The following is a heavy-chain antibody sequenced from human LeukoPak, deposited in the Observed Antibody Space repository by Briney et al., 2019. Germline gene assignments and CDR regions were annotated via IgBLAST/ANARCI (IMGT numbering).Heavy chain of an antibody. CDR3: ARVVMANGDQRGPFDY. CDR1: GGSISSSSYY. D-gene: IGHD4-17*01. CDR2: FYYTGST. J-gene: IGHJ4*02. V-gene: IGHV4-39*07. Sequence: PSETLSLTCTVSGGSISSSSYYWSWIRQPPGKGLEWVGSFYYTGSTYYNPSLKSRVTISLDTSKSQFSLRLSSVAAADTAVYYCARVVMANGDQRGPFDYWGQGTLVTVSS.